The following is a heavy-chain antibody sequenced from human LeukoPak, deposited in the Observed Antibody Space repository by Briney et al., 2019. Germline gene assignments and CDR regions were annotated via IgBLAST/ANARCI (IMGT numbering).Heavy chain of an antibody. D-gene: IGHD2-2*01. V-gene: IGHV4-61*02. Sequence: SETLSLTCTVSGGSISSGSYYWRWIRQPAGTGLEWLGRIYTNGSTNYNPSLKSRVTISVDKSKNQFSLKLSSVTAADTAVYYCARWGYCSSTSCYFFDYWGQGTLVTVSS. CDR2: IYTNGST. J-gene: IGHJ4*02. CDR1: GGSISSGSYY. CDR3: ARWGYCSSTSCYFFDY.